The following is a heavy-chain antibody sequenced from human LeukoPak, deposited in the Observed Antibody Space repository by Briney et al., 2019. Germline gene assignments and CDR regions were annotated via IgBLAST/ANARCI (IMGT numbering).Heavy chain of an antibody. V-gene: IGHV3-30-3*01. CDR3: ARDLGYCSSTSCYTADHFDY. CDR2: IPYDGSNK. D-gene: IGHD2-2*02. CDR1: GFTFSSYA. J-gene: IGHJ4*02. Sequence: GRSLRLSCAASGFTFSSYAMHWVRQAPGKGLEWVAVIPYDGSNKYYADSVKGRFTISRDNSKNTLYLQMNSLRAEDTAVYYCARDLGYCSSTSCYTADHFDYWGQGTLVTVSS.